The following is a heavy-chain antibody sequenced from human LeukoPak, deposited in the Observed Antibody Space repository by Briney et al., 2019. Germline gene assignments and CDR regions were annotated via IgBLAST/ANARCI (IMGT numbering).Heavy chain of an antibody. J-gene: IGHJ6*02. V-gene: IGHV4-4*07. CDR1: GGSISSYY. CDR3: ARDDGHYYYYGMDV. Sequence: SETLSLTCTVSGGSISSYYWNWIRQPAGKGLEWIGHVSSSGSTNFNPSLKSRVTMSVDTSKNRFSLKLSSVTAADTAVYYCARDDGHYYYYGMDVWGQGTTVTVSS. D-gene: IGHD2-8*01. CDR2: VSSSGST.